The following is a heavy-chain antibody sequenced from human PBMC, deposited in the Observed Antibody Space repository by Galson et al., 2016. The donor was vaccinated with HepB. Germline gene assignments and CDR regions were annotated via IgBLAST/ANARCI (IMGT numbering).Heavy chain of an antibody. Sequence: SLRLSCAASGFTVAANYMTWVRQAXGKGLEWVSLIFTGGSTYYAESVRGRFTISRDNSRNTVYLQMDALRAEDTAIYYCAKDVTLGLGSGWYDAAFDIWGRGTMVTVSS. D-gene: IGHD6-19*01. CDR1: GFTVAANY. V-gene: IGHV3-53*01. CDR3: AKDVTLGLGSGWYDAAFDI. CDR2: IFTGGST. J-gene: IGHJ3*02.